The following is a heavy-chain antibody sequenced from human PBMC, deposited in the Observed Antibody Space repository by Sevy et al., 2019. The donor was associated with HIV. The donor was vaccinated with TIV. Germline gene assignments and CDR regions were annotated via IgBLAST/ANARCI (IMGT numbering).Heavy chain of an antibody. V-gene: IGHV1-18*01. D-gene: IGHD3-3*01. Sequence: ASVKVSCKTSGYTFTSYGITWVRQAPGQGIEWMGWISAYNGNTNYAQRLQGRVTMTTDTSTRTAYMELRSLRSDDTAVYYCVRDQSGGEDYWGQGTLVTVSS. J-gene: IGHJ4*02. CDR2: ISAYNGNT. CDR3: VRDQSGGEDY. CDR1: GYTFTSYG.